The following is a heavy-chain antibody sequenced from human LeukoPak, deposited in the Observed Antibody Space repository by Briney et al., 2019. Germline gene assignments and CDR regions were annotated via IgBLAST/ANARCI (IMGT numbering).Heavy chain of an antibody. D-gene: IGHD6-13*01. J-gene: IGHJ4*02. Sequence: PVKVSCKASGGTFSSYAISWVRQAPGQGLEWMGGIIPIFGTANYAQKFQGRVTITADESTSTAYMELSSLRSEDTAVYYCARDFSSWYERPHTGFDYWGQGTLVTVSS. CDR1: GGTFSSYA. CDR2: IIPIFGTA. V-gene: IGHV1-69*13. CDR3: ARDFSSWYERPHTGFDY.